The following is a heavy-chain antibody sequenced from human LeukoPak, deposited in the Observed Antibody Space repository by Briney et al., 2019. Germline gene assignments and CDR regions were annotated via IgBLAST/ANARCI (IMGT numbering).Heavy chain of an antibody. D-gene: IGHD6-19*01. CDR2: IWYDGSNK. CDR1: GFTFSSYG. Sequence: GGSLRLSCAASGFTFSSYGMHWVRQAPGKGLEWVAVIWYDGSNKYYADSVKGRFTISRDNSKNTLYLQMNSLRAEDTAVYYCAKIPYSSGWVQNWFDPWGQGTLVTVSS. V-gene: IGHV3-33*06. CDR3: AKIPYSSGWVQNWFDP. J-gene: IGHJ5*02.